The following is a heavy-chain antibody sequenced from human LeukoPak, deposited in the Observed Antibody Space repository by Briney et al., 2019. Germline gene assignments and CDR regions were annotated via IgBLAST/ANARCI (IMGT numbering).Heavy chain of an antibody. CDR3: SKGAYLRYFEWLWAN. D-gene: IGHD3-9*01. CDR2: IWYDGSNK. CDR1: GFPFNSYA. J-gene: IGHJ4*02. V-gene: IGHV3-33*06. Sequence: GRSLRLSCAASGFPFNSYAMHWVRQAPGKGLEWVAVIWYDGSNKYYADSVKGRFTISRDNSKNTLYLQMNSLRPEDTAVYYCSKGAYLRYFEWLWANWVQGTMVTVPS.